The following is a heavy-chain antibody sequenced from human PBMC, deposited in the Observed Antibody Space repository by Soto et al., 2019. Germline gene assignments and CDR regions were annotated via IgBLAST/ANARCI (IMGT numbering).Heavy chain of an antibody. CDR2: MYYSGST. V-gene: IGHV4-59*01. Sequence: SETLSLTCTVSGGSINDFYWSWIRQPPGKGLEWIGYMYYSGSTDYNPSLRSRVTISVYPSKTQFSLNLRSVSTADTAVYYCARLGGVAARTFDYWGQGTLVTVSS. D-gene: IGHD6-6*01. CDR1: GGSINDFY. J-gene: IGHJ4*02. CDR3: ARLGGVAARTFDY.